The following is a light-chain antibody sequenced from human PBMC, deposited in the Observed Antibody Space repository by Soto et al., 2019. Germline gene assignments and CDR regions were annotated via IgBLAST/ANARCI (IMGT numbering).Light chain of an antibody. CDR1: QSVSSY. J-gene: IGKJ3*01. Sequence: EIVLTQSPATLSLSPGERATLSCRASQSVSSYLAWYQQRPGQAPRLLIYDASNRATGIPARFSGSGSGTDFTLTITTLEPEDFALYYFQHRSNWLFTFGPGTKVAIK. V-gene: IGKV3-11*01. CDR3: QHRSNWLFT. CDR2: DAS.